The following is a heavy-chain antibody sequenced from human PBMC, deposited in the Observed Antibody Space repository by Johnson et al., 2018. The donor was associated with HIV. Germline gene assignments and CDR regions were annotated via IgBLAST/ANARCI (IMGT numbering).Heavy chain of an antibody. V-gene: IGHV3-48*03. D-gene: IGHD3-22*01. CDR1: GFTFSSYE. CDR3: ARDRWATYYYDSSGHGGVFDI. J-gene: IGHJ3*02. Sequence: VQLVESGGGLVQPGGSLRLSCAASGFTFSSYEMNWVRQAPGKGLEWVSYISSSGSTVYYADSMKGRFTISRDNAKNSLYLQINSLRAEDTAVYYCARDRWATYYYDSSGHGGVFDIWGQGTMVTVS. CDR2: ISSSGSTV.